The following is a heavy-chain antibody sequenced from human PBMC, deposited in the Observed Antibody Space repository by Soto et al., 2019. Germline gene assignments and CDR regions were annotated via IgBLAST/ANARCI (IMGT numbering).Heavy chain of an antibody. J-gene: IGHJ4*02. CDR3: ARVAIEPPLYGDYYFDY. CDR1: GGTFSSYA. CDR2: IIPIFGTA. Sequence: GASVKVSCKASGGTFSSYAISWVRQAPGQGLEWMGGIIPIFGTANYAQKFQGRVTITADESTSTAYMELSSLRSEDTAVYYCARVAIEPPLYGDYYFDYWGQGTLVTVSS. D-gene: IGHD4-17*01. V-gene: IGHV1-69*13.